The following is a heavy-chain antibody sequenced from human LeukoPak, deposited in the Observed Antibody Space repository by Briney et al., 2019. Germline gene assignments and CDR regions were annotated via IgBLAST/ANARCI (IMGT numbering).Heavy chain of an antibody. V-gene: IGHV4-34*01. J-gene: IGHJ5*02. Sequence: SETLSLTCAVYGGSFSGYYWSWIRQPPGKGLEWIGEINHSGSTNYNPSLKSRVTISVDTSKNQFSLKLSSVTAADTAVYYCARGRVLLWFGVNWFEPWGQGTLVTVSS. CDR2: INHSGST. CDR1: GGSFSGYY. D-gene: IGHD3-10*01. CDR3: ARGRVLLWFGVNWFEP.